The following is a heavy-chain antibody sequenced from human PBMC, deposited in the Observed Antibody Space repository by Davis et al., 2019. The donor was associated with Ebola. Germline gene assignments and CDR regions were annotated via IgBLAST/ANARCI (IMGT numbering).Heavy chain of an antibody. CDR2: ISGSGGST. CDR1: GFTFSSYA. J-gene: IGHJ5*02. Sequence: GESLKISCAASGFTFSSYAMSWVRQAPGKGLEWVSAISGSGGSTYYADSVKGRFTISRDNSKNTLYLQMGSLRAEDMAVYYCARGSIVGATTASWFDPWGQGTLVTVSS. CDR3: ARGSIVGATTASWFDP. V-gene: IGHV3-23*01. D-gene: IGHD1-26*01.